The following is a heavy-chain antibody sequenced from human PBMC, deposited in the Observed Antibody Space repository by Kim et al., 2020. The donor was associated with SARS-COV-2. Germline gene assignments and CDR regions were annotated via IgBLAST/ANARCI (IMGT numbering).Heavy chain of an antibody. CDR2: NT. D-gene: IGHD3-22*01. Sequence: NTSTSQKCQGRLTITRDTSASTAYMELNSLRSEDTAVYYCAREGHEGGYLTWGQGTMVTVSS. V-gene: IGHV1-3*01. CDR3: AREGHEGGYLT. J-gene: IGHJ3*01.